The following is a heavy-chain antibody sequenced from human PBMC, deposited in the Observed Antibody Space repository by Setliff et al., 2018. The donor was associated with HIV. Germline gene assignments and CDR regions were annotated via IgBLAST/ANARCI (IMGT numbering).Heavy chain of an antibody. V-gene: IGHV1-2*06. CDR3: AKVGDYSGFGAFAALDS. J-gene: IGHJ4*02. D-gene: IGHD4-17*01. Sequence: ASVKVSCKASGYSFTDYYIHWVRQAPGQGLEWVGRISPNSGGTNYAVKFQGRVTMTRDTSITTVYMEVSRLTFDDTAFYYCAKVGDYSGFGAFAALDSWGQGTLVTVSS. CDR2: ISPNSGGT. CDR1: GYSFTDYY.